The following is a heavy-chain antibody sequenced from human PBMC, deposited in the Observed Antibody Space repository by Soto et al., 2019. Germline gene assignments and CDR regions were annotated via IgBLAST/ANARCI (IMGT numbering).Heavy chain of an antibody. Sequence: PGGSLRLSCAASGYTFSSYGMHWVRQAPGKGLEWVAVISYDGSNKYYADSVKGRFTISRDNSKNTLYLQMNSLRAEDTAVYYCAKDHYSGRHVFDYWGQGTLVTSPQ. J-gene: IGHJ4*02. V-gene: IGHV3-30*18. CDR1: GYTFSSYG. CDR2: ISYDGSNK. CDR3: AKDHYSGRHVFDY. D-gene: IGHD1-26*01.